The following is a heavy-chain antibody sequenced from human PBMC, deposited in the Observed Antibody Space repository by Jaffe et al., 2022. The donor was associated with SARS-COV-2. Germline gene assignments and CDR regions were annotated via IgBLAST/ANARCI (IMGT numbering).Heavy chain of an antibody. CDR3: ARQPAVNDKNWFTYGLDV. D-gene: IGHD2-2*01. V-gene: IGHV5-51*01. CDR1: GYSFTRYW. Sequence: EVQLVQSGAEVKKPGESLKISCKGSGYSFTRYWIGWVRQMPGKGLEWMGIIYPGDSDTRYSPSFQGQVTISADKSISTAYLQWSSLKASDTAMYYCARQPAVNDKNWFTYGLDVWGQGTTLTVSS. J-gene: IGHJ6*02. CDR2: IYPGDSDT.